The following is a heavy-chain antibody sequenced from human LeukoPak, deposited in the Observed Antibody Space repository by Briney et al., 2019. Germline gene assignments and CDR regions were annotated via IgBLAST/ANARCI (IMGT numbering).Heavy chain of an antibody. Sequence: GGSLRLSCAASGFTFSSYSMNWVRQAPGKGLEWVSSISSSSSYIYYADSVKGRFTISRDNAKNSLYLQMNSLRAEDTAVYYCARSEVGALRTFDYWGQGTLATVSS. D-gene: IGHD1-26*01. V-gene: IGHV3-21*01. CDR2: ISSSSSYI. CDR1: GFTFSSYS. J-gene: IGHJ4*02. CDR3: ARSEVGALRTFDY.